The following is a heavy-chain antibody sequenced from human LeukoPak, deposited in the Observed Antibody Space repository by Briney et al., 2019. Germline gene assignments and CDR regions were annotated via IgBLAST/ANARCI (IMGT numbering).Heavy chain of an antibody. V-gene: IGHV3-23*01. CDR3: AKLFESGTYNNFFHY. J-gene: IGHJ4*02. D-gene: IGHD3-10*01. Sequence: GGSLRLSCAASGVTANINFMSWVRQAPGKGLEWVSAITATSSSTHDADSVQGRFTISRDNSKNTLYLQMNSLRPEDTAIYYCAKLFESGTYNNFFHYWGQGTLVTVFS. CDR2: ITATSSST. CDR1: GVTANINF.